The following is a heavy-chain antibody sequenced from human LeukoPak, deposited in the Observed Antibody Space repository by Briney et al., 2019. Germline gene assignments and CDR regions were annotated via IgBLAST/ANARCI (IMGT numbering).Heavy chain of an antibody. CDR2: ISAYNGNT. V-gene: IGHV1-18*01. CDR1: GYTFTSYG. J-gene: IGHJ4*02. D-gene: IGHD1-20*01. Sequence: ASVKVPCKASGYTFTSYGVSRVRQAPGQGLEWMGWISAYNGNTNYAQKLQGRVTMTTDTSTSTAYMELRSLRSDDTAVYYCARDGRYNLNYADYWRQGTLVTVSS. CDR3: ARDGRYNLNYADY.